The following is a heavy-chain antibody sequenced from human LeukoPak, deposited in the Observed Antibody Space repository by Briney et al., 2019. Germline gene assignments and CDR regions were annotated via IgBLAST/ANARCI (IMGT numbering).Heavy chain of an antibody. J-gene: IGHJ4*02. CDR3: ARVPTVVMGY. Sequence: GGSLRLSCAASGFTVSSTYMSWVRQAPGKGLEWVSVIYSGGNIYYIESVKGRFTISRDTSKNTLYLQMNSLRAEDTAVYYCARVPTVVMGYWGQGTLVTVSS. V-gene: IGHV3-53*01. CDR2: IYSGGNI. D-gene: IGHD4-23*01. CDR1: GFTVSSTY.